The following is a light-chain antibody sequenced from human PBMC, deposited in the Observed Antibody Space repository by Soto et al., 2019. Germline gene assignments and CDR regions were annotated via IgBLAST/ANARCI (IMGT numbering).Light chain of an antibody. CDR3: CSYADSYTWV. CDR1: SSDVGGYNY. V-gene: IGLV2-11*01. CDR2: DVS. Sequence: QSVLTQPRSVSGSPGQSVTISCAGTSSDVGGYNYVSWYQQHPGKAPKLMIYDVSNRPSGVPDRFSGSKSGNTASLTISGLQVEDEADYYWCSYADSYTWVFGTETKLTVL. J-gene: IGLJ1*01.